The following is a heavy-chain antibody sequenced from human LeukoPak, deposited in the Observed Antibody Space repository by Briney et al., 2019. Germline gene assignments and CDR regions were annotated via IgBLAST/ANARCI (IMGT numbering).Heavy chain of an antibody. V-gene: IGHV1-69*13. D-gene: IGHD5-12*01. CDR3: ARVSYEGNWFDP. Sequence: SVKVSCKASGYTFTSYGISWVRQAPGQGLEWMGGIIPIFGTANYAQKFQGRVTITADESTSTAYMELSSLRSEDTAVYYCARVSYEGNWFDPWGQGTLVTVSS. CDR1: GYTFTSYG. CDR2: IIPIFGTA. J-gene: IGHJ5*02.